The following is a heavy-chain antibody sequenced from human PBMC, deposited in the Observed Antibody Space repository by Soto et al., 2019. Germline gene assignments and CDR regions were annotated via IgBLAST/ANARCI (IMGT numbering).Heavy chain of an antibody. CDR3: GTGSSWTTIET. CDR2: IIPIFGPA. CDR1: GGTFSRSA. D-gene: IGHD6-13*01. Sequence: QVQLVQSGAEVKKPGSAVKVSCKSSGGTFSRSAISWVRQAPGQGLEWMGGIIPIFGPAFYAQKFRGRVSILADETTRTAYMAMSSLRSEDTAVYYCGTGSSWTTIETWGQGPLITFSS. J-gene: IGHJ5*02. V-gene: IGHV1-69*01.